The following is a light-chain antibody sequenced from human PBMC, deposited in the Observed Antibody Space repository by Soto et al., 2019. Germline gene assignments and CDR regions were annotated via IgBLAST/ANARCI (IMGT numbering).Light chain of an antibody. CDR1: SSDVGGCNY. J-gene: IGLJ3*02. Sequence: QSALTQPPSASGSPGQSVTISCTGTSSDVGGCNYVSWYQQHPGKAPKLMIYEVSKRPSGVPDRFSGSKSGNTASLTVSGLQAEDEADYYCTSYAGDTSLGVLGGGTKLTVL. CDR2: EVS. V-gene: IGLV2-8*01. CDR3: TSYAGDTSLGV.